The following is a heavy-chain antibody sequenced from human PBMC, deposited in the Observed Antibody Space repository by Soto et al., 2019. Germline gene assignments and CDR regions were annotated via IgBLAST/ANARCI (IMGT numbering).Heavy chain of an antibody. Sequence: QVQLQESGPGLVEPSQTLSLTCNVSCDSISSGGYRWSRIRQHPGKGLEWIVYIYYSGDTYYNPSLQSRVAISVHTSKKQFSLNLSSATAADTAVYYCARLAYSSRGGQFFDYWGQGVLVTVSS. CDR3: ARLAYSSRGGQFFDY. CDR2: IYYSGDT. V-gene: IGHV4-31*03. J-gene: IGHJ4*02. CDR1: CDSISSGGYR. D-gene: IGHD6-13*01.